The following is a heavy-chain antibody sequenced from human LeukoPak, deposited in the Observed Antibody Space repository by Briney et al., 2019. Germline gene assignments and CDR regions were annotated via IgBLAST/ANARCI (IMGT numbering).Heavy chain of an antibody. Sequence: ASVKVSCKASGGTFSSYAISWVRQAPGQGLEWMGRINPNSGGTNYAQKFQGRVTMTRDTSISTAYMELSRLRSDDTAVYYCARDRSGVLWFGESLNWFDPWGQGTLVTVSS. D-gene: IGHD3-10*01. CDR2: INPNSGGT. CDR3: ARDRSGVLWFGESLNWFDP. J-gene: IGHJ5*02. V-gene: IGHV1-2*06. CDR1: GGTFSSYA.